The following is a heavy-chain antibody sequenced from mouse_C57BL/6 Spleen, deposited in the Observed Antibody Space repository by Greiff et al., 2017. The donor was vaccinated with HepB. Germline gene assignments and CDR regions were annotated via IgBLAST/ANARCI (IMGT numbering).Heavy chain of an antibody. V-gene: IGHV1-82*01. CDR1: GYAFSSSW. J-gene: IGHJ4*01. CDR2: IYPGDGDT. D-gene: IGHD1-1*01. CDR3: SRRGDYGSSYGAMDY. Sequence: QVQLQQSGPELVKPGASVKISCKASGYAFSSSWMNWVKQRPGKGLEWIGRIYPGDGDTNYNEKFKGKATLTADKSSSTAYMQFSSLTSEDSAIYYCSRRGDYGSSYGAMDYWGQGTSVTVSS.